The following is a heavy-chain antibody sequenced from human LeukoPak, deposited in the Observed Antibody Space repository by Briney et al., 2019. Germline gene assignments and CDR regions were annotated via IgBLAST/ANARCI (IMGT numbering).Heavy chain of an antibody. CDR3: AASLPNIVVVPATKGPFGY. Sequence: GGSLRLSCAASGFIFSDHWMHWVRQAPGKGLEWVSGVSGSGGSTHYADSVKGRFTISRDNSKNTLYLQMNSLRAEDTAVYYCAASLPNIVVVPATKGPFGYWGQGTLVTVSS. CDR1: GFIFSDHW. D-gene: IGHD2-2*01. CDR2: VSGSGGST. V-gene: IGHV3-23*01. J-gene: IGHJ4*02.